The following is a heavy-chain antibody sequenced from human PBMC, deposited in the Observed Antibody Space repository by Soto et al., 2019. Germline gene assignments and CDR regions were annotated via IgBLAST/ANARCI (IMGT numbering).Heavy chain of an antibody. J-gene: IGHJ4*02. D-gene: IGHD2-21*02. CDR1: GYTFTSYY. CDR3: ARGPSCGGDCYLFDY. CDR2: INPSGGRT. V-gene: IGHV1-46*01. Sequence: QVLLVQSGAEVTRPGASVKVSCKASGYTFTSYYMHWVRQAPGQGLEWMAMINPSGGRTKYAQNFQGRVTLTRDTSKGTVDMELSSLTSEDTAIYYCARGPSCGGDCYLFDYWGQGTQVTVSS.